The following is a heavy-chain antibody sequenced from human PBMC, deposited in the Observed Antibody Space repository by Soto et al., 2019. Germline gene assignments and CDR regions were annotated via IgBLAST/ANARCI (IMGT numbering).Heavy chain of an antibody. CDR3: ARPAGHQAFDY. CDR2: ISYDGSNK. D-gene: IGHD2-2*01. V-gene: IGHV3-30-3*01. Sequence: LRLSCAASGFTFSSYAMHWVRQAPGKGLEWVAVISYDGSNKYYADSVKGRFTISRDNSKNTLYLQMNSLRAEDTAVYYCARPAGHQAFDYWGQGTLVTVSS. CDR1: GFTFSSYA. J-gene: IGHJ4*02.